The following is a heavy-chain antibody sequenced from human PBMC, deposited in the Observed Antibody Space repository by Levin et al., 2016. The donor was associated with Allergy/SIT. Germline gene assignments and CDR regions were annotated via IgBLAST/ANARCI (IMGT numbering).Heavy chain of an antibody. CDR3: ARGTTAFDI. V-gene: IGHV4-59*02. Sequence: SETLSLTCTVSGDFGSSFYWSWFRQPPGKELEWIGYIYYRGTTTYNASLKSRVTISEDTSKSRFSLTMTSVTAADTAVYYCARGTTAFDIWGQGTIGHRLF. CDR2: IYYRGTT. J-gene: IGHJ3*02. CDR1: GDFGSSFY. D-gene: IGHD1-14*01.